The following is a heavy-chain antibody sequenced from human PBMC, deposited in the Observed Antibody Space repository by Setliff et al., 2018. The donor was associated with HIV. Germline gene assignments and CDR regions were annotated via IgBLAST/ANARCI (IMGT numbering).Heavy chain of an antibody. CDR1: GYTFTGYY. V-gene: IGHV1-2*02. J-gene: IGHJ3*01. D-gene: IGHD3-22*01. CDR2: INPHSGGT. CDR3: ARGAYYYDTSGYPRDPFDL. Sequence: GASVKVSCKASGYTFTGYYIYWVRQAPGQGLEWMGWINPHSGGTNYAQKFQGRVTMTRDTSISTASMELSRLRSDDTAVYYCARGAYYYDTSGYPRDPFDLWGQGTMVTVSS.